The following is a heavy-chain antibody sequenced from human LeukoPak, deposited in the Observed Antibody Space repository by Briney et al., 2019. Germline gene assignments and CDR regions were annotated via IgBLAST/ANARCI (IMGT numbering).Heavy chain of an antibody. V-gene: IGHV1-2*02. Sequence: ASVKVSCKASGYPFTGYYLHWVRQAPGQGLERMGWINPDSGGANYAQNFQGRVTMTRDTSISAAYMELSRLRSDDTAVYYCARSPGVANWFDPWGQGTLVTVSS. CDR1: GYPFTGYY. J-gene: IGHJ5*02. D-gene: IGHD3-3*01. CDR2: INPDSGGA. CDR3: ARSPGVANWFDP.